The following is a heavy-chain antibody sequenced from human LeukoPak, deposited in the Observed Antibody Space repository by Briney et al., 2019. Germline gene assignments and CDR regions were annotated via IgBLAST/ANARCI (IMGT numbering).Heavy chain of an antibody. CDR2: LFSSGIT. J-gene: IGHJ4*02. Sequence: PSETLSLTCTVFGGSISSGSFYWSWIRQPAGKGLEWIGRLFSSGITNYNPSLKSRVTISVDTSKNQFSLKLSSVTAADTAVYYCARDIGYCTSTSCYPMFDYWGQGTLVTVSS. CDR3: ARDIGYCTSTSCYPMFDY. D-gene: IGHD2-2*03. V-gene: IGHV4-61*02. CDR1: GGSISSGSFY.